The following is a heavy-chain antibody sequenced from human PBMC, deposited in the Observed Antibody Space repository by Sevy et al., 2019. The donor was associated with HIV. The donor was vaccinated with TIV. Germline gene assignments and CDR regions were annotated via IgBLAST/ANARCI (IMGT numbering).Heavy chain of an antibody. CDR3: ARGKMTDLPRI. D-gene: IGHD2-21*02. CDR1: GGSXXXYX. CDR2: IYYSGST. Sequence: SETLSLTCTVSGGSXXXYXWSWIRQPPGKGLEWIGYIYYSGSTNYNPSLKSRVTISVDTSKNQFSLKLSSVTAADTAVYYCARGKMTDLPRIWGQGTMVTVSS. V-gene: IGHV4-59*01. J-gene: IGHJ3*02.